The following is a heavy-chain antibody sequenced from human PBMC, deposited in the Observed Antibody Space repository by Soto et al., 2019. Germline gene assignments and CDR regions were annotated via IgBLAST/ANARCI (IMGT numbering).Heavy chain of an antibody. CDR2: ISAYNGNT. J-gene: IGHJ4*02. Sequence: QVQLVQSGAEVKKPGSSVKVSCKASGYTFASYAISWVRQAPGQGLEWMGGISAYNGNTNYAQKLQGRVTMTTDTSTSTGYMALGRMTSHDTAVHYGATSPPPPDSWGQGTLVTVSS. V-gene: IGHV1-18*01. CDR1: GYTFASYA. CDR3: ATSPPPPDS.